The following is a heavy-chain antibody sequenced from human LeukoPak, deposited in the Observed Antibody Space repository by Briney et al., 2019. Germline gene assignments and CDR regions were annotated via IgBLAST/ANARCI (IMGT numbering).Heavy chain of an antibody. CDR2: IYPGDSDT. Sequence: GESLKISCKGSGYSFTSYWIGWVRQMPGKGLEWMGTIYPGDSDTRYSPSFQGQVTISADKSISTAYLQWSSLKASDTAMYYCARGYGDFRYYYYYYMDVWGKGTTVTVSS. J-gene: IGHJ6*03. V-gene: IGHV5-51*01. CDR1: GYSFTSYW. D-gene: IGHD4-17*01. CDR3: ARGYGDFRYYYYYYMDV.